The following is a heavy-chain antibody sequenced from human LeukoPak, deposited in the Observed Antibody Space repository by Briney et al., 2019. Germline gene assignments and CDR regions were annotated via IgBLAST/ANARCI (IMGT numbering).Heavy chain of an antibody. J-gene: IGHJ3*02. V-gene: IGHV3-23*01. CDR2: ISASGGST. D-gene: IGHD3-3*01. CDR1: IFTFNNYA. Sequence: GGSLRLSCAASIFTFNNYAMSWVRQAPGKGLEWVSAISASGGSTFYADSVKGRFTISRDNAKNSLYLQMNSLRAEDTAVYYCARDHRNYDFWSGKGGRAFDIWGQGTMVTVSS. CDR3: ARDHRNYDFWSGKGGRAFDI.